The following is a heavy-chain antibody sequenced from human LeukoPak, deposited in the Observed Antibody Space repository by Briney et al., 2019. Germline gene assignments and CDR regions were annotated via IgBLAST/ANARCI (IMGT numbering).Heavy chain of an antibody. CDR3: ARDRPFPPGLDS. CDR1: GGSISSGGYY. Sequence: SQTLSLTCTVSGGSISSGGYYWRWIRQHPGKGLEWIGYIYYSGSTYYNPSLKSRVTISVDTSKNQFSLKLSSVTAADTAVYYCARDRPFPPGLDSWGQGTLVTVSS. J-gene: IGHJ5*01. V-gene: IGHV4-31*03. CDR2: IYYSGST.